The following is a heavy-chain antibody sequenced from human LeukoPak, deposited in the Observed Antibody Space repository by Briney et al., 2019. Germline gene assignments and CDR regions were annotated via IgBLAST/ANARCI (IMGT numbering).Heavy chain of an antibody. D-gene: IGHD6-19*01. CDR1: GYSFTSYW. V-gene: IGHV5-51*01. Sequence: GESLKISCKGSGYSFTSYWIGWVRQMPGKGLEWMGIIYPGDSDTRYSPSFQGQVTISADKSISTAYLQWSSLRASDTAMYYCARQSEYSSGWSGPVDYWGQGTLVTVSS. CDR2: IYPGDSDT. CDR3: ARQSEYSSGWSGPVDY. J-gene: IGHJ4*02.